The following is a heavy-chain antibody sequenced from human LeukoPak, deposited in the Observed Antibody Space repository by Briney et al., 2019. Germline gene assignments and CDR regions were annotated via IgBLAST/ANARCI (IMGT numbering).Heavy chain of an antibody. Sequence: SETLSLTCSVSGYSISSGNYWGWIRQPPGKGLEWIGNIYHSGSTYYNPSLKSRVTISVDASKNQFSLKLSSVTAADTAVYYCASARGDYVGELLDSWGQGTLVTVSS. CDR1: GYSISSGNY. V-gene: IGHV4-38-2*02. CDR3: ASARGDYVGELLDS. CDR2: IYHSGST. J-gene: IGHJ4*02. D-gene: IGHD4-17*01.